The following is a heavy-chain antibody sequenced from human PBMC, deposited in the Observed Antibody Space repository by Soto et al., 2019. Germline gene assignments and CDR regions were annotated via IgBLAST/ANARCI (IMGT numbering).Heavy chain of an antibody. CDR3: ASDYYYGSGSYAY. J-gene: IGHJ4*02. CDR2: IWYDGSNK. Sequence: QVQLVESGGGVVQPGGSLRLSCAASGFTFSSFGMHWVRQAPGKGLEWVAVIWYDGSNKYYADSVKGRFTISRDNSKNTMYLQMNSLGAEYTAVYHWASDYYYGSGSYAYWGQGTLVTVSS. CDR1: GFTFSSFG. D-gene: IGHD3-10*01. V-gene: IGHV3-33*01.